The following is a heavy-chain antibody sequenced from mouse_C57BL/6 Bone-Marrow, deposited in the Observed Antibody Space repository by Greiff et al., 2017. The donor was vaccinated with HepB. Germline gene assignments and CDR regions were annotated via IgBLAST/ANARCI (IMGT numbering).Heavy chain of an antibody. V-gene: IGHV1-26*01. J-gene: IGHJ1*03. CDR1: GYTFTDYY. CDR2: INPNNGGT. Sequence: EVQLQQSGPELVKPGASVKISCKASGYTFTDYYMNWVKQSHGKSLEWIGDINPNNGGTSYNQKFKGKAKLTVDKSSSTAYMELRSLTSEDSAVYYCARRRITTGVAPYWYFDVWGTGTTVTVSS. CDR3: ARRRITTGVAPYWYFDV. D-gene: IGHD1-1*01.